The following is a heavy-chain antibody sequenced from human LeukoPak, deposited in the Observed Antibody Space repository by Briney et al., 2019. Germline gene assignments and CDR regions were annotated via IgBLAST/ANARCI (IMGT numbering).Heavy chain of an antibody. CDR2: IYYSGST. CDR3: ARASQVAAAGTNWFDP. CDR1: GGSISSSSYY. D-gene: IGHD6-13*01. J-gene: IGHJ5*02. Sequence: SETLSLTCTVSGGSISSSSYYWGWIRQPPGKGLEWIGSIYYSGSTYYNPSLKSRVTISVDASKNQFSLKLSSVTAADTAVYYCARASQVAAAGTNWFDPWGQGTLVTVSS. V-gene: IGHV4-39*01.